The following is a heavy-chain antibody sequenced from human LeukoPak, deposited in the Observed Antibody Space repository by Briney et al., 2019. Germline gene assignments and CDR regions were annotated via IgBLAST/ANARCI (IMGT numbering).Heavy chain of an antibody. D-gene: IGHD4-11*01. CDR3: ARHPRLEGWFDP. J-gene: IGHJ5*02. Sequence: SGTLSLTCAVYGGSFSGYYWSWIRQPPGKGLEWIGEINHSGSTNYNPSLKSRVTISVDTSKNQFSLKLSSVTAADTAVYYCARHPRLEGWFDPWGREPWSPSPQ. V-gene: IGHV4-34*01. CDR2: INHSGST. CDR1: GGSFSGYY.